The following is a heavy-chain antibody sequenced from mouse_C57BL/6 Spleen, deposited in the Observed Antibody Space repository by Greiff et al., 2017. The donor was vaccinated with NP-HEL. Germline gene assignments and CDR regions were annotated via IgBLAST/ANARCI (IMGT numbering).Heavy chain of an antibody. CDR1: GFSLTSYG. V-gene: IGHV2-4*01. CDR3: AKGAFYYGSSYNAMDY. J-gene: IGHJ4*01. CDR2: IWSGGST. Sequence: QVQLKESGPGLVQPSQSLSITCTVSGFSLTSYGVHWVRQPPGKGLEWLGVIWSGGSTDYNAAFISRLSISKDNSKSQVFFKMNSLQADDTAIYYCAKGAFYYGSSYNAMDYWGQGTSVTVSS. D-gene: IGHD1-1*01.